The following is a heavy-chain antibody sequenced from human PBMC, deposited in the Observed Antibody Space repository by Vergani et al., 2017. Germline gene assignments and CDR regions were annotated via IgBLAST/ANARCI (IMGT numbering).Heavy chain of an antibody. CDR3: ARDNRYSRYYDSSGCR. D-gene: IGHD3-22*01. CDR2: ISSSSSYI. J-gene: IGHJ4*02. Sequence: EVQLVESGGGLVKPGGSLRLSCAASGFTFSSYSMNWVRQAPGKGLEWVSSISSSSSYIYYADSVKGRFTISRDNAKNSLYLQMNSLRAEDTAVYYCARDNRYSRYYDSSGCRGGQGTLVTVSS. CDR1: GFTFSSYS. V-gene: IGHV3-21*01.